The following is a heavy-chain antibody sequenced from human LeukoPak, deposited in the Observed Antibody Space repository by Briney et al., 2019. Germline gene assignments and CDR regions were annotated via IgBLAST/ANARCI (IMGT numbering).Heavy chain of an antibody. CDR2: INPSGGST. CDR1: GYTFTSYY. CDR3: ARDLGSSGWEVIFDY. D-gene: IGHD6-19*01. J-gene: IGHJ4*02. V-gene: IGHV1-46*01. Sequence: ASVKVSCKASGYTFTSYYMHWVRQAPGQGLEWMGIINPSGGSTSYAQKFQGRVTMTRDTSTSTVYMELSSPRSEDTAVYYCARDLGSSGWEVIFDYWGQGTLVTVSS.